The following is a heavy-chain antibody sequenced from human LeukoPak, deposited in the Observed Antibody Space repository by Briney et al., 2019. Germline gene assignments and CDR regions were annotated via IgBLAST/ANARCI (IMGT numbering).Heavy chain of an antibody. V-gene: IGHV4-4*09. Sequence: SETLSLTCTVSGGSISSYYWSWIRQPPGKGLEWIGYIYTSGSTNYNPSLKSRVTISVDTSKNQFSLKLSSVTAADTAVYYCARHHSSSDPGFDYWGQGTLVTVSS. CDR3: ARHHSSSDPGFDY. CDR2: IYTSGST. CDR1: GGSISSYY. D-gene: IGHD6-6*01. J-gene: IGHJ4*02.